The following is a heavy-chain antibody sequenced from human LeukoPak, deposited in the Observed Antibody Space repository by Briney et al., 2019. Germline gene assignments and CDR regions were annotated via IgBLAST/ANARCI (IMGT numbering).Heavy chain of an antibody. CDR1: GFTFSSHG. J-gene: IGHJ4*02. V-gene: IGHV3-33*01. D-gene: IGHD6-19*01. Sequence: GGSLRLSCAASGFTFSSHGMHWVRQAPGKGLEWVAVVWYDGSNKYYADSVKGRFTISRDNSKNTLYLQMNSLRAEDTAVYYCARDGTGSNSGWYIHWGQGALVTVSS. CDR3: ARDGTGSNSGWYIH. CDR2: VWYDGSNK.